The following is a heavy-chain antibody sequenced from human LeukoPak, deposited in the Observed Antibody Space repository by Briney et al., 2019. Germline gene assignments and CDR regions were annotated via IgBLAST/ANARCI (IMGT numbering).Heavy chain of an antibody. J-gene: IGHJ4*02. Sequence: LAGGSLRLSCAASGFTFSTYAMSWVRRTPGKGLEWVSAITGGGGTTYYADSVKGRFTISRDSSKNTLYLQMNSLRPEDTAVYYCARPLYESRPLWGQGTLITVSS. CDR1: GFTFSTYA. V-gene: IGHV3-23*01. CDR2: ITGGGGTT. CDR3: ARPLYESRPL. D-gene: IGHD3-22*01.